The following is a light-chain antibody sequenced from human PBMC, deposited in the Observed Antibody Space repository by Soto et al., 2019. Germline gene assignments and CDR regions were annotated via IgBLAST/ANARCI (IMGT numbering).Light chain of an antibody. J-gene: IGKJ3*01. CDR3: QQSYSTPQIT. CDR2: AAS. Sequence: DFQMTQSPSSLSASVGDRVTISCRASQAIGTFLNWYQQKPGKPPNLLIYAASNLLSGVSSRFSGSGSGTDFTLTIRSLQPEDFATYYCQQSYSTPQITFGPGTKVDMK. V-gene: IGKV1-39*01. CDR1: QAIGTF.